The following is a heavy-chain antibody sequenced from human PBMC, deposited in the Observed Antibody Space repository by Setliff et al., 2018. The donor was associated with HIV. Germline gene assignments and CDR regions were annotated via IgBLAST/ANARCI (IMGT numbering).Heavy chain of an antibody. Sequence: SEPLSLTCTVSGDSITSGSYYWGWIRRPPGKGLEWIASMYYPGSDTTYNNQSLKSRVTISVDMSKNHFSLKMNFMTAADTAVYYCKTLQSSGWPHETEYWGQGTLVTVSS. CDR3: KTLQSSGWPHETEY. D-gene: IGHD6-19*01. J-gene: IGHJ4*02. CDR1: GDSITSGSYY. V-gene: IGHV4-39*01. CDR2: MYYPGSDTT.